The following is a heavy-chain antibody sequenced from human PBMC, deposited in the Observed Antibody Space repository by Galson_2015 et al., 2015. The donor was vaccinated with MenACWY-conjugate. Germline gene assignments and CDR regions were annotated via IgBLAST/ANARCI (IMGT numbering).Heavy chain of an antibody. D-gene: IGHD6-13*01. CDR1: GFTFDDYA. Sequence: SLRLSCAASGFTFDDYAMHWVRQAPGKGLEWVSLISWDGGSTYYADSVKGRFTISRDNSKNSLYLQMNSLRAEDTALYYCAKDGSSSWHHLSTELYYFDYWGQGTLVTVSS. CDR3: AKDGSSSWHHLSTELYYFDY. V-gene: IGHV3-43D*03. J-gene: IGHJ4*02. CDR2: ISWDGGST.